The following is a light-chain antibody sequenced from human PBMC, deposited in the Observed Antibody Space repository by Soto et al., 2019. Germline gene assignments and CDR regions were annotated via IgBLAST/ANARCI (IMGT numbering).Light chain of an antibody. CDR1: QSVSSY. V-gene: IGKV3-11*01. CDR2: EAS. J-gene: IGKJ5*01. Sequence: ESVLTQPPPTLSLSPGERATLSCRARQSVSSYLDWYQQKLAQAPRLXIFEASNRANGIPARCSSGGSWTDLTLIISSLEPEDFSVYYCQQHSNWHTITFGQGTRLEIK. CDR3: QQHSNWHTIT.